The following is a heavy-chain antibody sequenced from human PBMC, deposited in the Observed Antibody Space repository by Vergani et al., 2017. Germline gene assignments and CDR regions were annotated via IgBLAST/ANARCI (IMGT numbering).Heavy chain of an antibody. J-gene: IGHJ6*02. CDR2: ISAYNGNT. Sequence: QVQLVQSGAEVKKPGASVKVSCKASGYTFNSNGISWVRQAPGQGLEWMGWISAYNGNTNYAQKFQGRVTITADESTSTAYMELSSLRSEDTAVYYCARDIVVVVAATPSAGMDVWGQGP. V-gene: IGHV1-18*01. CDR3: ARDIVVVVAATPSAGMDV. D-gene: IGHD2-15*01. CDR1: GYTFNSNG.